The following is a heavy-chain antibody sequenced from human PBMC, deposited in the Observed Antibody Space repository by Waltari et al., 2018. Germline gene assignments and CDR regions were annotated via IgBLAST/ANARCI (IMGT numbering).Heavy chain of an antibody. J-gene: IGHJ4*02. D-gene: IGHD3-3*01. CDR3: AKWDYDFWSGYYRY. CDR2: IYHSGST. V-gene: IGHV4-38-2*01. CDR1: GYSISSGYY. Sequence: QVQLQESGPGLVKPSETLSLTCAVSGYSISSGYYWGWIRQPPGKGLEWIGSIYHSGSTYYNPSLKSRVTISVDTSKNQFSLKLSSVTAADTAVYYCAKWDYDFWSGYYRYWGQGTLVTVSS.